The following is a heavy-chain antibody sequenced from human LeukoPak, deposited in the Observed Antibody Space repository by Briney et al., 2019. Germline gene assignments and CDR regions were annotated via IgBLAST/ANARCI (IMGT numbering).Heavy chain of an antibody. D-gene: IGHD2-15*01. CDR2: IYMGGGT. J-gene: IGHJ4*02. CDR1: RFTVSSNY. Sequence: GGSLRLSCAASRFTVSSNYISWVRQAPQKGLEWVSVIYMGGGTYYADSVKGRFTISRENSKNTLYLQMNSLRVEDTAVYYCARDFCSAGSCYPDNWGQGTLVTVSS. CDR3: ARDFCSAGSCYPDN. V-gene: IGHV3-66*01.